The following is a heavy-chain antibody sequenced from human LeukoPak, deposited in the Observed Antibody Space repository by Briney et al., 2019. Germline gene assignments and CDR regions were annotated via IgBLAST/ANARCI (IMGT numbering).Heavy chain of an antibody. CDR2: ISGSGGST. Sequence: GGSLRLSCAASGFTFSSYSMNWVRQAPGKGLEWVSAISGSGGSTYYADSVKGRFTISRDNSKNTLYLQINSLRAEDTAVYYCAKDRDDYGDYFGLNWFDPWGQGTLVTVSS. J-gene: IGHJ5*02. CDR3: AKDRDDYGDYFGLNWFDP. D-gene: IGHD4-17*01. CDR1: GFTFSSYS. V-gene: IGHV3-23*01.